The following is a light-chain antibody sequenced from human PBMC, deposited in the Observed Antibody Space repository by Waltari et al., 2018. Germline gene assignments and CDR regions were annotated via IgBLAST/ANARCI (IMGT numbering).Light chain of an antibody. CDR1: SSDVGNYKY. CDR2: DVS. V-gene: IGLV2-14*03. CDR3: SSYTSSSSFV. J-gene: IGLJ1*01. Sequence: QSALTQPASVSGSPGPSITISCTGPSSDVGNYKYVSWYQQKPGKAPKLMIYDVSNRPSGVSYRFSGSKSGNTASLTISGLQAEDEADYYCSSYTSSSSFVFGSGTTVTVL.